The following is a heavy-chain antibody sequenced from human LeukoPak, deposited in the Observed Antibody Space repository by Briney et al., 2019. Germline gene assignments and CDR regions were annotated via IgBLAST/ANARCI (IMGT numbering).Heavy chain of an antibody. V-gene: IGHV3-7*01. Sequence: GGSLRLSCAASGFTFSSYAMHWVRQAPGKGLEWVANIKQDGSEKYYVDSVKGRFTISRDNAKNSLYLQMNSLRAEDTAVYYCAYSRLWGQGTMVTVSS. D-gene: IGHD2-21*01. CDR3: AYSRL. CDR1: GFTFSSYA. J-gene: IGHJ3*01. CDR2: IKQDGSEK.